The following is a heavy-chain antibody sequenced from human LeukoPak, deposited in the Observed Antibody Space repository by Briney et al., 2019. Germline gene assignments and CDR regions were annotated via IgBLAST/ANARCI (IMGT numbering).Heavy chain of an antibody. CDR2: IKNDGSEE. CDR1: GFAFSSYW. Sequence: GGSLRLSCAASGFAFSSYWMRWVRQAPGKGLEGVANIKNDGSEEYYVDSVKGRFTISRDNAKNSLFLQMNSLTVEDTAVYYCARAIRGSAVDTGDRWGQGTLVTVSS. J-gene: IGHJ4*02. V-gene: IGHV3-7*01. D-gene: IGHD3-10*01. CDR3: ARAIRGSAVDTGDR.